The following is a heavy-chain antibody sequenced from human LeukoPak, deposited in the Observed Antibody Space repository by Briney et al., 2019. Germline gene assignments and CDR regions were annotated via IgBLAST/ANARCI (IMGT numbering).Heavy chain of an antibody. CDR3: ARSSAMTYNGPRDY. J-gene: IGHJ4*02. V-gene: IGHV5-51*01. CDR2: IYPGDSDT. CDR1: GYSFTSYW. Sequence: GESLKISCKGSGYSFTSYWIGWVRQMPGKGLEWIGIIYPGDSDTRYSPSFQGQVTISADKSISTAFLQWSSLQASDTAMYYCARSSAMTYNGPRDYWGQGTLVTVS. D-gene: IGHD3-10*01.